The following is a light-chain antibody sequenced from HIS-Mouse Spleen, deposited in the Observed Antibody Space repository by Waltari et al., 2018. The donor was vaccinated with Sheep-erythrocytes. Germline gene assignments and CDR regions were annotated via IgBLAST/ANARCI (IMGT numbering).Light chain of an antibody. CDR3: CSYAGSYNHV. CDR1: SRDVGGYNY. J-gene: IGLJ1*01. CDR2: DVS. V-gene: IGLV2-11*01. Sequence: SALTQPRSVSGSPGQSVRRGGTGTSRDVGGYNYVPWYQQHPGKAPKLMIYDVSKRPSGVPVRFSGSSAGNTASLTISGLQAEYEADYCSCSYAGSYNHVFSTGTKVTVL.